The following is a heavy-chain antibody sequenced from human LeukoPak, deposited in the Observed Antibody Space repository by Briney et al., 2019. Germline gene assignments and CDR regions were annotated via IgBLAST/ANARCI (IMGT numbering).Heavy chain of an antibody. Sequence: ASVKVSCKASGYTFTSYDINWVRQATGQGLEWMGWMNPNSGNTGYAQKFQGRATITRNTSISTAYMELSSLRSEDTAVYYCARGRYSYGYAFDIWGQGTMVTVSS. CDR2: MNPNSGNT. CDR1: GYTFTSYD. J-gene: IGHJ3*02. D-gene: IGHD5-18*01. CDR3: ARGRYSYGYAFDI. V-gene: IGHV1-8*03.